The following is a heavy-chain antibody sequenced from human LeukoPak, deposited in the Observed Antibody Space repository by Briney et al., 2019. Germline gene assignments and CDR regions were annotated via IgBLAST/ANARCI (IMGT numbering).Heavy chain of an antibody. CDR2: ITYSGNA. CDR1: GGSISRSGYY. D-gene: IGHD6-13*01. J-gene: IGHJ4*02. CDR3: ARRVAAAAAGPGYFDY. Sequence: PSETLSLTCTVSGGSISRSGYYWGCIRQPPGKGLEWLGNITYSGNAYYYPSLKSRVTISVDTSKNQFSLKLSSVTAADTAVYYCARRVAAAAAGPGYFDYWGQGTLVTVSS. V-gene: IGHV4-39*01.